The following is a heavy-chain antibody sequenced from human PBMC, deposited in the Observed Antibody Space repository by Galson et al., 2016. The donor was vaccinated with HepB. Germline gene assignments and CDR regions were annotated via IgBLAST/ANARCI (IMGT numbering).Heavy chain of an antibody. J-gene: IGHJ3*01. V-gene: IGHV1-2*04. Sequence: SVKVSCKASGYTFTGYDIHWVRQAPGEGLEWMGWINTDNGGTNYAQKFQGWVTMTRDTSISTAYMELRRLKSDDTAVYYCAREIVSSYDFWSGYLSPNKMTFDLWGQGTMVTVSS. CDR3: AREIVSSYDFWSGYLSPNKMTFDL. CDR2: INTDNGGT. D-gene: IGHD3-3*01. CDR1: GYTFTGYD.